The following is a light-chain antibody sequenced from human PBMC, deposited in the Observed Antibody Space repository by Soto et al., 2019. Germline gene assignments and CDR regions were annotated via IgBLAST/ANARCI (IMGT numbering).Light chain of an antibody. CDR3: QHYYSTPHT. Sequence: DIVMTQSPDSLAVSLGERATINCRSSLSLLYSPHNKNYLAWYQQRPGQPPRLLIKWASARESGVPDRFSGSGSGTDFTLTITSLQAEDVAVDFCQHYYSTPHTFGQGTKVEIK. CDR2: WAS. V-gene: IGKV4-1*01. J-gene: IGKJ1*01. CDR1: LSLLYSPHNKNY.